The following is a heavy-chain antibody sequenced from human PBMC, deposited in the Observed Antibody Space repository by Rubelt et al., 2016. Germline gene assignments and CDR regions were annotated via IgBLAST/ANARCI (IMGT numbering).Heavy chain of an antibody. J-gene: IGHJ4*02. V-gene: IGHV3-23*01. CDR1: GFTFSSYA. CDR3: AKDGRLAAAGRPDY. Sequence: EVQLLESGGGLVQPGGSLRLSCAASGFTFSSYAMSWVRQAPGKGLEWVSAISGSGGSTYYADSVKGRFTISRDNSKNTLYLQINILGAEDTAVYYCAKDGRLAAAGRPDYWGQGTLVTVSS. D-gene: IGHD6-13*01. CDR2: ISGSGGST.